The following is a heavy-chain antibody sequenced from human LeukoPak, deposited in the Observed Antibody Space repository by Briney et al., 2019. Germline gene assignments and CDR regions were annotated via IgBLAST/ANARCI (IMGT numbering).Heavy chain of an antibody. D-gene: IGHD3-16*01. CDR1: VGSISSSSYY. CDR3: ARDVDYALEGGLAD. V-gene: IGHV4-39*01. J-gene: IGHJ4*02. CDR2: IYYSGST. Sequence: PSETLSLTCTVSVGSISSSSYYCGWIRRPPGKGLEWIGNIYYSGSTYYNPSLKSRVTISVDTSKNQFSLKLSSVTAADTAVYDSARDVDYALEGGLADWNQGTLVTVSS.